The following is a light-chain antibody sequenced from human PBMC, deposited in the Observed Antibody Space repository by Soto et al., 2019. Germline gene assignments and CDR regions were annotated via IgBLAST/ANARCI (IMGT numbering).Light chain of an antibody. Sequence: QSVLTQPPSTSGTPGQRVSISCSGGSSNIGINTVTWYQQLPGTAPKLLIYNIIQRPSGVPDRISGSKSGTSAYLAISGLQSEDEADYFCATWDDSLHGLVFGGGTKLTGL. J-gene: IGLJ2*01. CDR3: ATWDDSLHGLV. CDR1: SSNIGINT. V-gene: IGLV1-44*01. CDR2: NII.